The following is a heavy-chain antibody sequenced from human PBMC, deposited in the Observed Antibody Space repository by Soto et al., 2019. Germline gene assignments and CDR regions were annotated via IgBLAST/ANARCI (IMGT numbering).Heavy chain of an antibody. Sequence: GGSLRLSCAASGFTFSSYSMNWVRQAPGKGLEWVSYISSSSSTIYYADSVKGRFTISRDNAKNSLYLQMNSLRDEDTAVYYCARVQYCGGDCYPLGAFDIWGQGTMVTVSS. CDR3: ARVQYCGGDCYPLGAFDI. D-gene: IGHD2-21*02. CDR2: ISSSSSTI. V-gene: IGHV3-48*02. CDR1: GFTFSSYS. J-gene: IGHJ3*02.